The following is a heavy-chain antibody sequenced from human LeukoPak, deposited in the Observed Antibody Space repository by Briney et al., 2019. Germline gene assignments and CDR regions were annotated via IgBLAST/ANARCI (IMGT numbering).Heavy chain of an antibody. CDR1: GYSISSGHY. V-gene: IGHV4-38-2*01. J-gene: IGHJ4*02. D-gene: IGHD3-9*01. CDR2: IYHSGST. Sequence: PSETLSLTCAVSGYSISSGHYWGWIRQPPGRGLEWIGSIYHSGSTYYNPSLKSRVTISVDTSKNQFSLKLSSVTAADTAVYYCASAYYDILTGYFDYWGQGTLVTVSS. CDR3: ASAYYDILTGYFDY.